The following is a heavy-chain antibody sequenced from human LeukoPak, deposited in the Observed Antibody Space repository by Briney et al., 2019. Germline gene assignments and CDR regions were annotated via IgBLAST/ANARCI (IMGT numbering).Heavy chain of an antibody. CDR1: GYTLTGYD. D-gene: IGHD4-23*01. J-gene: IGHJ4*02. CDR2: INPNSGGT. V-gene: IGHV1-2*04. Sequence: ASVKASCTASGYTLTGYDIPWGRQAPGQGLEWMGWINPNSGGTNYAQKFQGWVTMTRDTSISTAYMELSRLRSDDTAVYYCASESYGGNPGDYWGQGTLVTVSS. CDR3: ASESYGGNPGDY.